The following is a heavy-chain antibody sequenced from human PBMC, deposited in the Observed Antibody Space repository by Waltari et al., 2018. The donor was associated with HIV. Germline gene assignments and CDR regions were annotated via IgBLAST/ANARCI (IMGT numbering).Heavy chain of an antibody. D-gene: IGHD3-22*01. CDR3: AREFYYDSSGYNSGFDY. J-gene: IGHJ4*02. V-gene: IGHV3-30*01. CDR1: GFTFSTYV. Sequence: QVQLVESGGGVVQPGRSLRLSCAASGFTFSTYVMHCVRQPPGKGLEWVADISSDGSDKYHADSVKGRFTISRDNSKNTLYLQMDSLRAEDTAVYFCAREFYYDSSGYNSGFDYWGQGTLVTVSS. CDR2: ISSDGSDK.